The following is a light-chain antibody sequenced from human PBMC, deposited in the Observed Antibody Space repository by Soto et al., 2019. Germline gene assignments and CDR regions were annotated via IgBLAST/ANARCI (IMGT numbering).Light chain of an antibody. J-gene: IGLJ1*01. CDR1: SSDVGGYDY. CDR3: SSYTGGNPSYV. CDR2: EVT. V-gene: IGLV2-8*01. Sequence: QSGLAHPPSASGSPGQSVTISCTGTSSDVGGYDYVSWYQQHPGKAPKLMIYEVTIRPSGVSDRFSGSKSGNTASLTVSGLQAEDEADYYCSSYTGGNPSYVVGIGTKVTV.